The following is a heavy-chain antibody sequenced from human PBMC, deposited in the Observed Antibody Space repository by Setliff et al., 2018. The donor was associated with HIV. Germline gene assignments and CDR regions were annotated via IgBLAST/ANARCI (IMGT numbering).Heavy chain of an antibody. Sequence: SETLSLTCTVSGGSISRSRNYWGWIRQPPGRGLEWIGYIYYTGSTNYNPSLKSRLTISVDTSKKQLSLYLISVTAADTAVYYCARAASYYDSSGYWAPPKYFDYWGQGTLVTVSS. CDR1: GGSISRSRNY. V-gene: IGHV4-61*05. J-gene: IGHJ4*02. CDR3: ARAASYYDSSGYWAPPKYFDY. D-gene: IGHD3-22*01. CDR2: IYYTGST.